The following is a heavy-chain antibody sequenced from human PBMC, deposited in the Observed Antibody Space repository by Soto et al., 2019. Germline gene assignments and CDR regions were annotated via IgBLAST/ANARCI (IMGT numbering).Heavy chain of an antibody. CDR1: GGSISSYY. CDR2: IYYSGST. D-gene: IGHD6-19*01. CDR3: ARNKAGVYSSGWYVWFDP. Sequence: SETLSLTCTVSGGSISSYYWSWLRQPPGKGLEWIGYIYYSGSTNYNPSLKSRVTISVDTSKNQFSLKLSSVTAADTAVYYCARNKAGVYSSGWYVWFDPWGQGTLVTVSS. V-gene: IGHV4-59*01. J-gene: IGHJ5*02.